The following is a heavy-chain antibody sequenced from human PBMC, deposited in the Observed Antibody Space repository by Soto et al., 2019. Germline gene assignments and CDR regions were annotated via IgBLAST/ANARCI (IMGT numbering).Heavy chain of an antibody. D-gene: IGHD5-18*01. CDR3: ARRYSYGHFDY. J-gene: IGHJ4*02. CDR1: GASTSSSSYY. CDR2: INYSGST. Sequence: SETLSLTCSVSGASTSSSSYYWVLIRQPPGKGLEWIGNINYSGSTYYNPSLKSRVTISVDTSKNQFSLKLSSVTAADTAVYYCARRYSYGHFDYWGQGTLVTVSS. V-gene: IGHV4-39*07.